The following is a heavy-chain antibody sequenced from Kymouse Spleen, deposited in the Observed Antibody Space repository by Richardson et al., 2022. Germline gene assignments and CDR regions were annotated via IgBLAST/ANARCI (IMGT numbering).Heavy chain of an antibody. CDR1: GGSISSSSYY. CDR3: AREGSSGWSYGMDV. D-gene: IGHD6-19*01. V-gene: IGHV4-39*01. J-gene: IGHJ6*02. CDR2: IYYSGST. Sequence: QLQLQESGPGLVKPSETLSLTCTVSGGSISSSSYYWGWIRQPPGKGLEWIGSIYYSGSTYYNPSLKSRVTISVDTSKNQFSLKLSSVTAADTAVYYCAREGSSGWSYGMDVWGQGTTVTVSS.